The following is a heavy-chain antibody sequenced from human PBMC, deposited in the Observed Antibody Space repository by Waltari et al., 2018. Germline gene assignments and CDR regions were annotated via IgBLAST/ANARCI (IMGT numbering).Heavy chain of an antibody. V-gene: IGHV1-8*01. Sequence: QVQLVQSGAAVKKPGASVKVACKASGYTFTSYCINWVRQTQGQGLEWMGWINPNTGNTGFSQKFQDRLIMTTNPSINTAYMELPGLTSEDTGVYYGARGAAPGKGAHWFDPWGQGTLVTVSS. CDR2: INPNTGNT. CDR3: ARGAAPGKGAHWFDP. CDR1: GYTFTSYC. D-gene: IGHD3-16*01. J-gene: IGHJ5*02.